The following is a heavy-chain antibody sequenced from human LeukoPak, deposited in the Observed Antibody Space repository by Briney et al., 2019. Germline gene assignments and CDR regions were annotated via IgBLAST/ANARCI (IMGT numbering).Heavy chain of an antibody. CDR2: IGIRGYT. Sequence: GGSLTLSCAASGFTFIDYDMHWVRQVIGKGLEWVSAIGIRGYTHYSGSVKGRFTIYRENAESSLYLQMNSLRAEDTAVYYCARGGIQVSGIDEFDYWGQGTLVTVSS. V-gene: IGHV3-13*04. CDR1: GFTFIDYD. D-gene: IGHD6-19*01. CDR3: ARGGIQVSGIDEFDY. J-gene: IGHJ4*02.